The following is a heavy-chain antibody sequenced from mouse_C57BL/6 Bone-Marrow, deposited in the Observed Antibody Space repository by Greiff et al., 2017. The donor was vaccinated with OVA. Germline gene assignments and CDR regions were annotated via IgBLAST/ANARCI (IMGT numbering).Heavy chain of an antibody. CDR3: AIPVCDYDWFAY. CDR2: IHPSDSDT. V-gene: IGHV1-74*01. D-gene: IGHD2-4*01. J-gene: IGHJ3*01. Sequence: QVQLKQPGAELVKPGASVKVSCKASGYTFTSYWMHWVKQRPGQGLEWIGRIHPSDSDTNYNQKFKGKATLTVDKSSSTAYMQLSSLTSEDSAVYYCAIPVCDYDWFAYWGQGTLVTVSA. CDR1: GYTFTSYW.